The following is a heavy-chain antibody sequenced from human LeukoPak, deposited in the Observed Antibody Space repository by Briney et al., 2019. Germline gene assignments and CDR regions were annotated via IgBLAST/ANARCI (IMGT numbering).Heavy chain of an antibody. D-gene: IGHD6-19*01. V-gene: IGHV1-69*13. CDR2: IIPIFGTA. CDR1: GGTFSSYA. CDR3: APLRRQWLVP. J-gene: IGHJ5*02. Sequence: ASVKVSCKASGGTFSSYAISWVRQAPGQGLEWMGGIIPIFGTANYAQKFQGRVTITADESTSTAYMELSSLRSEDTAVYYCAPLRRQWLVPWSQGTLVTVSS.